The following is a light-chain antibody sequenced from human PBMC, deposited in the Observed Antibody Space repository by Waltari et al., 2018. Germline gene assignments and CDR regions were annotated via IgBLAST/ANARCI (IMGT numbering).Light chain of an antibody. CDR1: QSVGGN. J-gene: IGKJ5*01. Sequence: EIVLTQSPATLSLSPGQRGTLSCRASQSVGGNLAWYQQKPGQAPRLLIYDASNRATGIPARFSGSGSGTDVTLTISSLEPEDFAVYYCQRRRTWPSITFGQGTRLDI. CDR2: DAS. V-gene: IGKV3-11*01. CDR3: QRRRTWPSIT.